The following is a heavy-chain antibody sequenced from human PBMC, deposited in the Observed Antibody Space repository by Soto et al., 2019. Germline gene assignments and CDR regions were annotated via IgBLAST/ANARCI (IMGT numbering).Heavy chain of an antibody. CDR1: GGSISSSSW. Sequence: SETLSLTCAVSGGSISSSSWWSWVRQPPGKGLEWIGEIYHSGSTNYNPSLKSRVTISVDKSKNQFSLKLSSVTAADTAVYYCARSRADMLEGGRKNWFDPWGQGNLVT. CDR2: IYHSGST. V-gene: IGHV4-4*02. J-gene: IGHJ5*02. D-gene: IGHD2-15*01. CDR3: ARSRADMLEGGRKNWFDP.